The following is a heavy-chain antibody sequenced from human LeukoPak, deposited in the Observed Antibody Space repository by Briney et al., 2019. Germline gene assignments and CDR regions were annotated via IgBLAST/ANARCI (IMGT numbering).Heavy chain of an antibody. CDR1: GFTFSSSA. J-gene: IGHJ4*02. V-gene: IGHV3-23*01. CDR2: ISGSGGTT. Sequence: GGSLRLSCAASGFTFSSSAMSWVRQAPGKGLEWVSAISGSGGTTYYADSVKGRFTISRGNSKTTLYLHMNSLRAEDTAVYYCAKGTGYYYDSANYFDSWGQGTLVTVSS. CDR3: AKGTGYYYDSANYFDS. D-gene: IGHD3-22*01.